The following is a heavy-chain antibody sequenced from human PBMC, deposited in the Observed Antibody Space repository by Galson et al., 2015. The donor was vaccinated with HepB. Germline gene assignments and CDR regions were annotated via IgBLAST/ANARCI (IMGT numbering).Heavy chain of an antibody. D-gene: IGHD3-10*01. Sequence: SLRLSCAASGFTFSSYDMHWVRQVTGKGLEWVSGIGTAGDTYYPGSVRSRFTTSRENAKNSLYLQMNSLRVGDTAVYYCLRGWGGGTNWFDPWGQGTLVTVSS. V-gene: IGHV3-13*01. CDR3: LRGWGGGTNWFDP. CDR2: IGTAGDT. CDR1: GFTFSSYD. J-gene: IGHJ5*02.